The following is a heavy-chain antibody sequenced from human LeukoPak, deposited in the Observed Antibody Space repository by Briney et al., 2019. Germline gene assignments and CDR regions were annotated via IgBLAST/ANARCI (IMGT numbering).Heavy chain of an antibody. CDR1: GSTFTDYN. CDR2: INPSSGGT. J-gene: IGHJ6*03. V-gene: IGHV1-2*02. Sequence: ASVKVSCKASGSTFTDYNMHWVRQAPRQGLEWMGWINPSSGGTNYAQKLQGRVTMTRDTSISTVYMELSRLRSDDTAVYYCARDPSNYYLYYMDVWGKGTTVTVSS. CDR3: ARDPSNYYLYYMDV.